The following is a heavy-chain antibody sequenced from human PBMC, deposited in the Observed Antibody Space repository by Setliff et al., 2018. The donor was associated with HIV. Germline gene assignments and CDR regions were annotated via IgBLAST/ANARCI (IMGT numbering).Heavy chain of an antibody. CDR3: ARGVRDNSGWSSYYFDY. J-gene: IGHJ4*02. CDR2: INHSANT. D-gene: IGHD6-19*01. CDR1: GGSFSDYY. Sequence: SETLSLTCGVYGGSFSDYYYTWIRQSPGKGLEWIGEINHSANTMDNASLKGRATLSVDASKSQFSLRLTSVTAADTAVYYCARGVRDNSGWSSYYFDYWGQGTLVTVSS. V-gene: IGHV4-34*04.